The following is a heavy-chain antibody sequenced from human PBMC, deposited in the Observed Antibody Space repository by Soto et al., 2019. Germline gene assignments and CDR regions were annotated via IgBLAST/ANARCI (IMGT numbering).Heavy chain of an antibody. CDR2: IYYSGST. CDR1: GGNIISYC. CDR3: ATALSGHFDY. D-gene: IGHD6-19*01. V-gene: IGHV4-59*01. Sequence: PSVTMSVTCTVAGGNIISYCWSWIRQPPGKGLEWIGYIYYSGSTNYNPSLKSRVTISVDTSKNQFSLKLSSVTAADTAVYYCATALSGHFDYWGQGTLVTVSS. J-gene: IGHJ4*02.